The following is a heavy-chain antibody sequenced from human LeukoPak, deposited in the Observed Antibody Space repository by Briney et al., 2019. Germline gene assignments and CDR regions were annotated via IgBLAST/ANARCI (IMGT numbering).Heavy chain of an antibody. CDR1: GFTVSSNY. Sequence: GGSLRLSCAASGFTVSSNYMSWVRQAPGKGLEWVSLISWDGGSTYYADSVKGRFTISRDNSKNSLYLQMNSLRAEDTALYYCASLLWFGDSDYYYMDVWGKGTTVTVSS. CDR3: ASLLWFGDSDYYYMDV. V-gene: IGHV3-43D*03. CDR2: ISWDGGST. J-gene: IGHJ6*03. D-gene: IGHD3-10*01.